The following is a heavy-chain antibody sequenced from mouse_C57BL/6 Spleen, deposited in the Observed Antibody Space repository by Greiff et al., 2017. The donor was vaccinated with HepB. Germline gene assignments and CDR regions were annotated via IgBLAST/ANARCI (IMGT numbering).Heavy chain of an antibody. Sequence: VQLQQPGAELVMPGASVKLSCTASGYTFTSYWMHWVKQRPGQGLEWIGEIDPSDSYTNYNQKFKGKSTLTVDKSSSTAYMQLSSLTSEDSAVYYCARRDPCYAMDYWGQGTSVTVSS. V-gene: IGHV1-69*01. CDR3: ARRDPCYAMDY. CDR2: IDPSDSYT. D-gene: IGHD3-3*01. CDR1: GYTFTSYW. J-gene: IGHJ4*01.